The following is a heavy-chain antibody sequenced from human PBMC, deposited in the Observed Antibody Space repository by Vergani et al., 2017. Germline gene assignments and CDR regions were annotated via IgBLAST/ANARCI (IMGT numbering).Heavy chain of an antibody. CDR1: GGTFSSYA. V-gene: IGHV1-69*06. CDR3: AGATGYSSSWYVYYYYGMDV. Sequence: QVQLVQSGAEVKKPGSSVKVSCKASGGTFSSYAISWVRQAPGQGLEWMGGIIPIFGTANYAQKFQGRVTITGDMSTSTAYMELSSLRSEDTAVYYCAGATGYSSSWYVYYYYGMDVWGQGTTVTVSS. D-gene: IGHD6-13*01. J-gene: IGHJ6*02. CDR2: IIPIFGTA.